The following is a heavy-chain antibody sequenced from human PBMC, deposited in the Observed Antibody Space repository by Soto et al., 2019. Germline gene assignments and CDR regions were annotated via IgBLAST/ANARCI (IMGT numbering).Heavy chain of an antibody. Sequence: QVQLVQSGAEVKKPGSSVKVSCNASGGTFSSYTISWVRQAPGQGLEWMGRIIPILGIANYAQKFQGRVTITADKSTSTAYMELSSLRSEDTAVYYCARDQGYGNFDYWGQGTLVTVSS. CDR3: ARDQGYGNFDY. J-gene: IGHJ4*02. CDR1: GGTFSSYT. V-gene: IGHV1-69*08. D-gene: IGHD5-12*01. CDR2: IIPILGIA.